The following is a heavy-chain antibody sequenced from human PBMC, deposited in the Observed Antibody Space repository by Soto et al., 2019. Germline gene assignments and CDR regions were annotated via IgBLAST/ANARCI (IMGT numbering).Heavy chain of an antibody. CDR3: ARDRRITIFGVVPTLADNWFDP. J-gene: IGHJ5*02. V-gene: IGHV1-46*01. CDR2: INPSGGST. Sequence: ASVKVSCKASGWTFTSYYMHCVRQAPGQGLEWMGIINPSGGSTSYAQKFQGRVTMTRDTSTSTVYMELSSLRSEDTAVYYCARDRRITIFGVVPTLADNWFDPWGQGSLVTVSS. D-gene: IGHD3-3*01. CDR1: GWTFTSYY.